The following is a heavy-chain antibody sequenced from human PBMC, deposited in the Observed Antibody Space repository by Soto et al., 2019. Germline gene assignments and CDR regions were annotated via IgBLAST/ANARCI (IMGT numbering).Heavy chain of an antibody. CDR2: ISGSGGST. Sequence: PGGSLRLSCAASGFTFSSYAMSWVRQAPGKGLEWVSAISGSGGSTYYADSVKGRFTISRDNSKNTLYLQMNSLRAEDTAVYYCAKDPKYYDFWSGYGGTYGMDVWGQGTTVTVSS. CDR1: GFTFSSYA. CDR3: AKDPKYYDFWSGYGGTYGMDV. J-gene: IGHJ6*02. D-gene: IGHD3-3*01. V-gene: IGHV3-23*01.